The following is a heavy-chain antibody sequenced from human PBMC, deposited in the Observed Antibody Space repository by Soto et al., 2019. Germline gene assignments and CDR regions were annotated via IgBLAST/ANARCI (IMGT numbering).Heavy chain of an antibody. CDR2: INHSGST. D-gene: IGHD1-26*01. CDR1: GGSISSYY. CDR3: ARGLFSENYYSGGWYYFDY. Sequence: SETLSLTCSVSGGSISSYYWSWIRQPPGKGLEWIGYINHSGSTTYNPSLKSRVTISVATSNNQFSLDLSSVTAADTAVYYCARGLFSENYYSGGWYYFDYWGQGTLVTVSS. J-gene: IGHJ4*02. V-gene: IGHV4-59*12.